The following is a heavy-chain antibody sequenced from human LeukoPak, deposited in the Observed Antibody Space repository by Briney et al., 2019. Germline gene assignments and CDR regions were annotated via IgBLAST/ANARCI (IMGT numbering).Heavy chain of an antibody. Sequence: SEALSLTCTVSGDSISNYFWSWVRQPAGKGLEWIGRIYASGSTSYNPSLKSRVTMSVDTSKNHFSLNLSSVTAADTAVYYCARRKLERGEIDYWGQGTLVTVSS. D-gene: IGHD1-1*01. CDR1: GDSISNYF. J-gene: IGHJ4*02. CDR3: ARRKLERGEIDY. V-gene: IGHV4-4*07. CDR2: IYASGST.